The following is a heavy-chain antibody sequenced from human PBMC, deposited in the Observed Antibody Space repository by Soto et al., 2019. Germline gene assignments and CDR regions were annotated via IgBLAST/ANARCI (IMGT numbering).Heavy chain of an antibody. CDR2: INHSGST. Sequence: KTSETLSLTCAVYGGSFSGYYWSWIRQPPGKGLEWIGEINHSGSTNYNPSLKSRVTISVDTSKNQFSLKLSSVTAADTAVYYCARGEVAAHLNWFDPWGQGTLVTVYS. J-gene: IGHJ5*02. D-gene: IGHD6-19*01. V-gene: IGHV4-34*01. CDR1: GGSFSGYY. CDR3: ARGEVAAHLNWFDP.